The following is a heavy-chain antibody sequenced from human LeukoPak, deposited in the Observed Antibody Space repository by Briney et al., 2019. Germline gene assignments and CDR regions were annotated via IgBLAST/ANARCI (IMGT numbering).Heavy chain of an antibody. D-gene: IGHD6-19*01. CDR1: GSSFTSYW. Sequence: PGGSLEISCKASGSSFTSYWIGWARQLPGKGLEWMGIIYPDDSDTRYSPSFQGQVTISADKSISTAYLQWNSLKASDTAMYYCATQRRSAQWLADSWGQGTLVTVSS. V-gene: IGHV5-51*01. J-gene: IGHJ5*02. CDR2: IYPDDSDT. CDR3: ATQRRSAQWLADS.